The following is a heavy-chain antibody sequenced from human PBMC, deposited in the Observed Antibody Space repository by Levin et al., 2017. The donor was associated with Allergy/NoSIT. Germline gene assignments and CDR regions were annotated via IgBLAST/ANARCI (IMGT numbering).Heavy chain of an antibody. Sequence: AGGSLRLSCAASGLTFSSYGMHWVRQAPGKGLEWVAVISSDGRKKFYADSVKGRFTISRDNSKNTLDLQMNSLRAEDTAVYYCAKDVYGSGWYPLGNDAFEMWGQGTKVSVSS. D-gene: IGHD6-19*01. CDR3: AKDVYGSGWYPLGNDAFEM. CDR1: GLTFSSYG. J-gene: IGHJ3*02. CDR2: ISSDGRKK. V-gene: IGHV3-30*18.